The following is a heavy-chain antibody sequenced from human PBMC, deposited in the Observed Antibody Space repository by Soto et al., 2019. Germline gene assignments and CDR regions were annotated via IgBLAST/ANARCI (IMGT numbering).Heavy chain of an antibody. CDR2: IYYSGST. CDR1: GGCMSSYY. CDR3: ARGRPVEYDVLTGYYTFDSGY. V-gene: IGHV4-59*01. Sequence: SETLYLRCTVSGGCMSSYYWGWIRQTPGRGLERIGHIYYSGSTNYNPSLKSRVTISVDKSKNQFSLKLSSVTAADTAVYYCARGRPVEYDVLTGYYTFDSGYWAQGTLGTVSS. J-gene: IGHJ4*01. D-gene: IGHD3-9*01.